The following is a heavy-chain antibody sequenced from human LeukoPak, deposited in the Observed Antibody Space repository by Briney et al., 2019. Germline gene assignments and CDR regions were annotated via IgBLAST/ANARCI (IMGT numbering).Heavy chain of an antibody. J-gene: IGHJ4*02. V-gene: IGHV4-59*08. CDR2: INYSGST. D-gene: IGHD6-19*01. Sequence: SETLSLTCTVSGASISSYFWSWIRQPPGKGLEWIGYINYSGSTNYNPSLKSRVTISVDTSKNQFSLKLSSVTAADTAVYYCARGSGWYFHWGQGTLVTVSS. CDR3: ARGSGWYFH. CDR1: GASISSYF.